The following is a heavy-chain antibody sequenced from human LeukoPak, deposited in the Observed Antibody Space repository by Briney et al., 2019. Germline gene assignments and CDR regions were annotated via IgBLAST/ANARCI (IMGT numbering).Heavy chain of an antibody. V-gene: IGHV3-23*01. Sequence: PGGSLRLSCAASGFTFSRFGVSWVRQAPRKGLEWVSGISGSGGSTYYTDSVKGRFTISRDNSKNTLYLHMNSLRAEDTAVYFCAANYYDAGSSPYWGRGTLVTVSS. D-gene: IGHD3-10*01. CDR3: AANYYDAGSSPY. J-gene: IGHJ4*02. CDR1: GFTFSRFG. CDR2: ISGSGGST.